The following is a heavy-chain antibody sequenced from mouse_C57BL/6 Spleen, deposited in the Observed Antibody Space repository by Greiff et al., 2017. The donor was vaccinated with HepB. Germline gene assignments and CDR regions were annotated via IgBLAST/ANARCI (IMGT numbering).Heavy chain of an antibody. Sequence: QVQLQQPGAELVRPGSSVKLSCKASGYTFTSYWMHWVKQRPIQGLEWIGNIDPSDSETHYNQKFKDKATVTVDKSSSTAYMQLSSLTSEDSAVYYCARADYYGSSYGFDYWGQGTTLTVSS. CDR2: IDPSDSET. CDR3: ARADYYGSSYGFDY. CDR1: GYTFTSYW. V-gene: IGHV1-52*01. D-gene: IGHD1-1*01. J-gene: IGHJ2*01.